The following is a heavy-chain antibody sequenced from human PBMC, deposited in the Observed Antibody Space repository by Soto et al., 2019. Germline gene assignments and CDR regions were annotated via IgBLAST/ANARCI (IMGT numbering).Heavy chain of an antibody. J-gene: IGHJ5*02. V-gene: IGHV1-18*01. CDR3: ARVKGSGYHNWFDP. D-gene: IGHD3-22*01. Sequence: ASVKVSCKASGYTFTSYGISWVRQAPGQGLEWVGWISAYNGNSNYAQKYQGRVTMTTDTSTSTAYMELRSLRSDDTAVYYCARVKGSGYHNWFDPWGQGTLVTVSS. CDR1: GYTFTSYG. CDR2: ISAYNGNS.